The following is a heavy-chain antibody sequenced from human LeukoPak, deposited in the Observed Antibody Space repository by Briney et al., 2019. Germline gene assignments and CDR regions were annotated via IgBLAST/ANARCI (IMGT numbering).Heavy chain of an antibody. V-gene: IGHV3-15*01. D-gene: IGHD2-15*01. J-gene: IGHJ5*02. CDR1: GFTFSNAW. Sequence: GGSLRLSCAASGFTFSNAWMSWVRQAPGKGLEWVCRIKSKADGGTTDYAAPVKGRFTISRENSNNTLYLQMNILRGKDTAVYYCANERTGSCDLNWLDPWRQRTLVTVSS. CDR2: IKSKADGGTT. CDR3: ANERTGSCDLNWLDP.